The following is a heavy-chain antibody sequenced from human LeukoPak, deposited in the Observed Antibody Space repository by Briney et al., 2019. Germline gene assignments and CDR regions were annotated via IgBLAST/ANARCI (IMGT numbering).Heavy chain of an antibody. Sequence: PGGSLRLSCAASGFTFRSYAMTWVRQAPGEGLEWVSSISATGDSTYSADSVKGRFTVSRDNSKNMVYLQMNSLRPEDTAVYYCARDTLHTGTDWYFDLWGRGTLVTVAS. CDR1: GFTFRSYA. J-gene: IGHJ2*01. CDR3: ARDTLHTGTDWYFDL. D-gene: IGHD4-17*01. CDR2: ISATGDST. V-gene: IGHV3-23*01.